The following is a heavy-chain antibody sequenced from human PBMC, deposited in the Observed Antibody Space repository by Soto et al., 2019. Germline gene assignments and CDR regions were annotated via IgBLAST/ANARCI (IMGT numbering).Heavy chain of an antibody. CDR3: AKGVSRYGDQDYFDC. CDR1: GFTFSSYT. CDR2: ISASGGSP. J-gene: IGHJ4*02. V-gene: IGHV3-23*01. Sequence: EVQLLESGGGLVQPGGSLRLSCAASGFTFSSYTMSWVRQAPGKGLEWVSAISASGGSPYYADSVKGRFTISRDNSKNTLYLEIDSLRAEDTAVYYCAKGVSRYGDQDYFDCWGQGSVVTVSA. D-gene: IGHD4-17*01.